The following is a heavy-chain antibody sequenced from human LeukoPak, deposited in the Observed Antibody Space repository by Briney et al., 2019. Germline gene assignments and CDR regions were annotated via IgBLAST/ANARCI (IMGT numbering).Heavy chain of an antibody. Sequence: GGSLRLSCAASGFTFSSYAMSWVRQAPGKGLEWVSAISGSGGSTYYADSVRGRFTISRDNSKNTLYLQMNSLRAEDTAVYYCAKSIVGATSPYYYYYGMDVWGQGTTVTVSS. V-gene: IGHV3-23*01. J-gene: IGHJ6*02. CDR1: GFTFSSYA. CDR3: AKSIVGATSPYYYYYGMDV. CDR2: ISGSGGST. D-gene: IGHD1-26*01.